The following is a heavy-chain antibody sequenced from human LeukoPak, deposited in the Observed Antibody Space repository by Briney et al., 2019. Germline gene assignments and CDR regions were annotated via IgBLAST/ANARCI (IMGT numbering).Heavy chain of an antibody. CDR2: ISWNSGSI. CDR3: AKVLNWSLRGCVDY. J-gene: IGHJ4*02. D-gene: IGHD1-20*01. Sequence: GRSLRLSCAASGFTFDDYAMHWVRQAPGKGLEWVSGISWNSGSIGYADSVKGRFTISRDNAKNSLYLQMNGLRAEDTALYYCAKVLNWSLRGCVDYWGQGTLVTVSS. V-gene: IGHV3-9*01. CDR1: GFTFDDYA.